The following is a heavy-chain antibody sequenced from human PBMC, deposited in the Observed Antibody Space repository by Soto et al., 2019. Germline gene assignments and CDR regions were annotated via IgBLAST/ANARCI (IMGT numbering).Heavy chain of an antibody. D-gene: IGHD2-2*01. J-gene: IGHJ3*02. V-gene: IGHV3-11*01. CDR3: ARDYCSSPPCPPFHI. Sequence: GGSLRLSCAASGFTFSDYYMSWIRQAPGKGLEWVSYISFSGKTIYYADSVKGRFTVSRDNAKNSLYLQMNSLRAEDTAVYYCARDYCSSPPCPPFHIWGQGKMVPV. CDR2: ISFSGKTI. CDR1: GFTFSDYY.